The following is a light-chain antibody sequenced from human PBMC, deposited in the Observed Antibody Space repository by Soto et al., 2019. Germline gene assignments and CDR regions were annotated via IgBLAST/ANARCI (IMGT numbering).Light chain of an antibody. J-gene: IGKJ4*01. V-gene: IGKV3-11*01. CDR3: QQRYTWPLT. CDR1: QSINIY. Sequence: EIVLTQSPATLSLSPGERATLSCWASQSINIYLAWYQQKPGQAPRLLIYDASNRATGIPDRFSGSGSGTDFTLTISSLEPEDFAVYYCQQRYTWPLTFGGGTKVEI. CDR2: DAS.